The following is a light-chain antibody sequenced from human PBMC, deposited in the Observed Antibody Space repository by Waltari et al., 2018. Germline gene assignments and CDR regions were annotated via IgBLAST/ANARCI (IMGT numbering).Light chain of an antibody. CDR2: DAS. V-gene: IGKV3-11*01. J-gene: IGKJ1*01. Sequence: EVVLTQSPATLSLSPGERATLSCSASQTIYNYLAWYQQKPGQAPRLLIYDASNRATGIPDRFSGSGSGTDFTLIISRLEPEDFVVYYCQHRNNWPWTFGQGSKVEIK. CDR1: QTIYNY. CDR3: QHRNNWPWT.